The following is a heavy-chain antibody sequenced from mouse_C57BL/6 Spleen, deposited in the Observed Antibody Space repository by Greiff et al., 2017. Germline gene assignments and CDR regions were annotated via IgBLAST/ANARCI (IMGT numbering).Heavy chain of an antibody. J-gene: IGHJ4*01. D-gene: IGHD2-4*01. CDR1: GFNIQNTY. Sequence: FQLQQSVAELVRPGASVKLSCTASGFNIQNTYMPWVKQRPEQGLAWIGRIDPANGNTKYAPKFQGKATITADTSSNTAYLQLSSLTSEDTAIYYCATMITGYAMDYWGQGTSVTVSS. V-gene: IGHV14-3*01. CDR2: IDPANGNT. CDR3: ATMITGYAMDY.